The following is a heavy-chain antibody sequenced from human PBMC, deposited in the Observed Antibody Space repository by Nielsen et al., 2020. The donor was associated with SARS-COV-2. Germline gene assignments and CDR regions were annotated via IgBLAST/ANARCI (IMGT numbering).Heavy chain of an antibody. J-gene: IGHJ3*02. D-gene: IGHD3-22*01. CDR3: ARAIGDSSGYYYFLAFDI. CDR1: GGSFSGYY. V-gene: IGHV4-34*01. Sequence: SETLSLTCAVYGGSFSGYYWSWIRQPPGKGLEWIGEINHSGSTNYNPSLKSRVTISVDTSKNQFSLKLSSVTAADTAVYYCARAIGDSSGYYYFLAFDIWGQGTMVTASS. CDR2: INHSGST.